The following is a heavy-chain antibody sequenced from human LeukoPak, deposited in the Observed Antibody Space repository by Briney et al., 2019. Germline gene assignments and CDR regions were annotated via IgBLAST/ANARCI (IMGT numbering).Heavy chain of an antibody. V-gene: IGHV4-59*12. J-gene: IGHJ4*02. Sequence: SETLSLTCTVSGGSISSYYWSWIRQPPGKGLEWIGYIYYSGSTNYNPSLKSRVTISVDTSKNQFSLKLSSVTAADTAVYYCARDGEDSGSYEFDYWGQGTLVTVSS. CDR2: IYYSGST. D-gene: IGHD1-26*01. CDR1: GGSISSYY. CDR3: ARDGEDSGSYEFDY.